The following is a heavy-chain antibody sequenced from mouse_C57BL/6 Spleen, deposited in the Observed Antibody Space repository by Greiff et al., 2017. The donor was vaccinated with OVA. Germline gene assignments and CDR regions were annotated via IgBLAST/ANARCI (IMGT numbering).Heavy chain of an antibody. J-gene: IGHJ1*03. D-gene: IGHD3-3*01. CDR2: INPNNGGT. V-gene: IGHV1-18*01. Sequence: DVKLQESGPELVKPGASVKIPCKASGYTFTDYNMDWVKQSHGKSLEWIGDINPNNGGTIYNQKFKGKATLTVDKSSSTAYMELRSLTSEDTAVYYCARSRDAYWYFDVWGTGTTVTVSS. CDR1: GYTFTDYN. CDR3: ARSRDAYWYFDV.